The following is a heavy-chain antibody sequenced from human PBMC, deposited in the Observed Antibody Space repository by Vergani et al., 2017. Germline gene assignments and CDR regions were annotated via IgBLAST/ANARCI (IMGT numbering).Heavy chain of an antibody. CDR1: GGSISSHY. CDR2: IYYSGST. Sequence: QVQLQESGPGLVKPSETLSLTCTVSGGSISSHYWSWIRQPPGKGLEWIGYIYYSGSTNYNPSLQSRVTISVDTSKNQFSLKLSSVTAADTAVYYCARGGYDAFDIWGQGTMVTVSS. V-gene: IGHV4-59*11. J-gene: IGHJ3*02. CDR3: ARGGYDAFDI. D-gene: IGHD1-26*01.